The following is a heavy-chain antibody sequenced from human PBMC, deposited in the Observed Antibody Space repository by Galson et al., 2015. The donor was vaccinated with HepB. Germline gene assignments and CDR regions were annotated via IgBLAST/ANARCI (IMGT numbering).Heavy chain of an antibody. Sequence: SLRLSCAASGFTFSSYAMSWVRQAPGEGLVSVSSISGTGADTYYADSVKGRFTVSRDNSKNTLYLEMKSLRGDDTGLYYCARDQAAVVGARYAFDVWGQGTMVPVSS. V-gene: IGHV3-23*01. D-gene: IGHD3-22*01. CDR2: ISGTGADT. CDR3: ARDQAAVVGARYAFDV. J-gene: IGHJ3*01. CDR1: GFTFSSYA.